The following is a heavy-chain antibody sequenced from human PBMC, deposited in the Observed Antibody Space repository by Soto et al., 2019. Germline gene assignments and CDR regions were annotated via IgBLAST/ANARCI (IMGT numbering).Heavy chain of an antibody. CDR2: INPNSGGT. J-gene: IGHJ4*02. CDR3: AREDIVGSSCFDY. Sequence: VKVSCKASGYTFTGYYMHWVRRAPGQGLEWMGWINPNSGGTNYAQKFQGWVTMTRDTSISTAYMELSRLRSDDTAVYYCAREDIVGSSCFDYWGQGTLVTVSS. V-gene: IGHV1-2*04. CDR1: GYTFTGYY. D-gene: IGHD5-12*01.